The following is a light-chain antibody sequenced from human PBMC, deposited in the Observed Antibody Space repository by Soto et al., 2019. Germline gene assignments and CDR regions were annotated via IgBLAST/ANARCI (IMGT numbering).Light chain of an antibody. V-gene: IGKV3-20*01. CDR2: GAS. Sequence: EIVLTQSPGTLYLSPGERATLSCRASQSVSSSYLAWYQLKPGQAPRLLIYGASSRATGIPDRFSGSGSGTDFTLTISRLDPEDFAVYFCQQYGRSPRTFGQGPKVDIK. CDR1: QSVSSSY. J-gene: IGKJ1*01. CDR3: QQYGRSPRT.